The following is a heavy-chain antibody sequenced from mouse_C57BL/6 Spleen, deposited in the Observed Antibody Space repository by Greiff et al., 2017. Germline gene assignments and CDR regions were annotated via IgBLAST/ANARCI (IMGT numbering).Heavy chain of an antibody. CDR3: ARHGVRRDYAMDY. Sequence: QVQLQQPGTELVKPGASVKLSCKASGYTFTSYWMHWVKQRPGQGLEWIGNINPSNGGTNYNEKFKSKATLTVDKSSSTAYMQPSSLTSEDSAVYYCARHGVRRDYAMDYWGQGTSGTVSS. D-gene: IGHD2-14*01. CDR1: GYTFTSYW. CDR2: INPSNGGT. V-gene: IGHV1-53*01. J-gene: IGHJ4*01.